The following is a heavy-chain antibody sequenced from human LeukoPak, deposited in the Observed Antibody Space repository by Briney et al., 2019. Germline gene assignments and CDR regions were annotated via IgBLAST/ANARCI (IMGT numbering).Heavy chain of an antibody. CDR1: GFTFSSYA. CDR2: ITSSGAAT. V-gene: IGHV3-23*01. D-gene: IGHD3-22*01. J-gene: IGHJ4*02. Sequence: GGSLRLSCAASGFTFSSYAMSWVRQAPGKGLEWVSSITSSGAATYYADSVKGRLTISRDNSDNTLYLQMNSLRAEDTAVYYCAKDRPNYYGSNGHYYKLNGDCWGQGTLVTVSS. CDR3: AKDRPNYYGSNGHYYKLNGDC.